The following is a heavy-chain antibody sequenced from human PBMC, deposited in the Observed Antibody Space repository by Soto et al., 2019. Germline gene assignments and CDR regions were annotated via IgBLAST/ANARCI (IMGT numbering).Heavy chain of an antibody. Sequence: GGSLRLSCAASGFTFSSYAMSWVRQAPGKGLEWVSAISGSGGSTYYADSVKGRFTISRDNSKNTLYLQMNSLRAEDTAVYYCAPLSHSSGRYYYGMDVWGQGTTVTVSS. V-gene: IGHV3-23*01. CDR1: GFTFSSYA. CDR2: ISGSGGST. J-gene: IGHJ6*02. CDR3: APLSHSSGRYYYGMDV. D-gene: IGHD6-25*01.